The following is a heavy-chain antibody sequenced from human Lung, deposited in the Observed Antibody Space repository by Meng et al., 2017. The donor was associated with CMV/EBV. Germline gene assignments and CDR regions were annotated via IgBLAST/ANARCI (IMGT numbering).Heavy chain of an antibody. V-gene: IGHV1-18*04. Sequence: NNYGLIWVRQAPGKGLEWVGGISAYSGNTKYAQKIQDRVTMTTHTSSNTAYIELRSLRSDDTAIYYCARVVVHYYARGDNADYSDYWGQGTLVTVSS. CDR3: ARVVVHYYARGDNADYSDY. CDR2: ISAYSGNT. CDR1: NNYG. D-gene: IGHD3-10*02. J-gene: IGHJ4*02.